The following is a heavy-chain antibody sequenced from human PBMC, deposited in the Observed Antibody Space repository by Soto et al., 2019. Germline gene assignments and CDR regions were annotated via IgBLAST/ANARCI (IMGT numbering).Heavy chain of an antibody. Sequence: QVQLVQSGVEVKKPGSSVKVSCTASGGSFSSYAFSWVRQAPGQGLEWMGGIIPSFGTPNYAQRFQGRVTISADESTTTVYMDLRRLRSEDTAVYYCARGSSSTVGPTGWFDPWGQGTLVTVSS. CDR3: ARGSSSTVGPTGWFDP. CDR1: GGSFSSYA. J-gene: IGHJ5*02. CDR2: IIPSFGTP. V-gene: IGHV1-69*01. D-gene: IGHD1-26*01.